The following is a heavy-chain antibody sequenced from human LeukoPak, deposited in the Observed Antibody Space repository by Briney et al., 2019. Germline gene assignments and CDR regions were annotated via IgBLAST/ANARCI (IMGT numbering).Heavy chain of an antibody. CDR2: IIPIFGTA. CDR3: ARGSLITMVRGVIIPDFYY. D-gene: IGHD3-10*01. CDR1: GGTFSSYA. Sequence: SVKVSCKASGGTFSSYAISWVRQAPGQGLEWMGGIIPIFGTANYAQKFQGRVTITADESTSTAYMELSSLRSEDTAVYYCARGSLITMVRGVIIPDFYYWGQGTLVTVSS. V-gene: IGHV1-69*13. J-gene: IGHJ4*02.